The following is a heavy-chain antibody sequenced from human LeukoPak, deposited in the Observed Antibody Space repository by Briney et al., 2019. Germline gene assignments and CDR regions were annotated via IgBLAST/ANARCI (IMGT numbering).Heavy chain of an antibody. D-gene: IGHD3-3*01. V-gene: IGHV3-30*02. Sequence: GGSLRLSCAASGFTFSSYGMHWVRQAPGKWLEWVAFIRFDGTSEFYADSVKARFTISRDNSQNTVSLQLNNLRIEDTALYYCAKTSLSDPSGHYYYMDVWGKGTTVTVSS. CDR3: AKTSLSDPSGHYYYMDV. CDR2: IRFDGTSE. J-gene: IGHJ6*03. CDR1: GFTFSSYG.